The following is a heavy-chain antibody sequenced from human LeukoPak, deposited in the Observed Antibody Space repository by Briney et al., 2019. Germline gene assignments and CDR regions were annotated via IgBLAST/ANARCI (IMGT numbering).Heavy chain of an antibody. Sequence: GGSLRLSCAASGFTFSDYYMSWIRQAPGKGLEWVSYISSRSTYTDYAHSVKGRFTIYRDNAKNLLYLQMNSLRAEDTAVYYCATSVDTALDFDYWGQGTLVTVS. J-gene: IGHJ4*02. D-gene: IGHD5-18*01. CDR2: ISSRSTYT. CDR1: GFTFSDYY. CDR3: ATSVDTALDFDY. V-gene: IGHV3-11*03.